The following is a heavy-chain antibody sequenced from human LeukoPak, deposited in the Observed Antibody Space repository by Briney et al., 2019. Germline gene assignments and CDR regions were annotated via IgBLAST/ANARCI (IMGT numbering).Heavy chain of an antibody. D-gene: IGHD3-10*01. Sequence: GGSLRLSCAASGFTFSSYAMSWVRQDPGKGLEWVSAISGSGGSTYYADSVKGRFTISRDNSKNTLYLQMNSLRAEDTAVYYCAKAGYGSGSYYTLSHFDYWGQGTLVTVSS. CDR1: GFTFSSYA. CDR2: ISGSGGST. CDR3: AKAGYGSGSYYTLSHFDY. J-gene: IGHJ4*02. V-gene: IGHV3-23*01.